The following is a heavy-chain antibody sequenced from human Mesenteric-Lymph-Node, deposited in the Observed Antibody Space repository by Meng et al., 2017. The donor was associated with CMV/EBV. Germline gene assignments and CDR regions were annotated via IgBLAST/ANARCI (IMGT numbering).Heavy chain of an antibody. CDR2: IYYRGVT. CDR3: AGQYYDYSVLWFDP. V-gene: IGHV4-39*01. CDR1: GSITSSYTSYY. D-gene: IGHD3-16*01. Sequence: GSITSSYTSYYWAWIRQPPGKGLEWLGSIYYRGVTYVNPSVKSRVSLSLDTSKNQISLKLTSATAADTAVYYCAGQYYDYSVLWFDPWGQGTLVTVFS. J-gene: IGHJ5*02.